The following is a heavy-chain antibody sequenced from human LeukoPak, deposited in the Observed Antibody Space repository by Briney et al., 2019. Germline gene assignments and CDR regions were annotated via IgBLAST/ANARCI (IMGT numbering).Heavy chain of an antibody. CDR1: GDSVSSNGAA. D-gene: IGHD3-10*01. V-gene: IGHV6-1*01. CDR3: ARDPSGDQGLDY. Sequence: PSQTLSLTCAISGDSVSSNGAAWYWIRQSPSRGLEWLGRTFYRSKWFYEYAVSVESRITVRPDTSKNHYSLELRSVTPEDTAVYYCARDPSGDQGLDYWGQGILVTVPT. CDR2: TFYRSKWFY. J-gene: IGHJ4*02.